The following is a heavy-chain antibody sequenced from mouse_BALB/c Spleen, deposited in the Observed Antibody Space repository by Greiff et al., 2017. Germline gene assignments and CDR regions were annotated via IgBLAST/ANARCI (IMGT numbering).Heavy chain of an antibody. J-gene: IGHJ3*01. D-gene: IGHD1-2*01. V-gene: IGHV5-17*02. CDR2: ISSGSSTI. CDR3: ASITTATAY. Sequence: VQLKESGGGLVQPGGSRKLSCAASGFTFSSFGMHWVRQAPEKGLEWVAYISSGSSTIYYADTVKGRFTLSRDNPKNTLFLQMTSLRSEDTAMYYCASITTATAYWGEGTLVTVSA. CDR1: GFTFSSFG.